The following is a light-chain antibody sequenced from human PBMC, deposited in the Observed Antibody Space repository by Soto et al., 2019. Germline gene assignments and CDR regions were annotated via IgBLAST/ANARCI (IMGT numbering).Light chain of an antibody. CDR2: EGS. J-gene: IGLJ3*02. CDR1: SSDVGSYNL. V-gene: IGLV2-23*01. Sequence: QSALTPPASVSGSPGHPITISCTGTSSDVGSYNLVSWYQQHTGKAPKLMIYEGSKRPSGVSNRFSGYKSGNTASLTISGLQAEDEADYYCCSYAVSITWVFGGGPKRTVL. CDR3: CSYAVSITWV.